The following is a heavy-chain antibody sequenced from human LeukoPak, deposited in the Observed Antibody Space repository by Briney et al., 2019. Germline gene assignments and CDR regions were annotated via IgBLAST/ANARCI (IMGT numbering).Heavy chain of an antibody. V-gene: IGHV3-21*01. CDR3: ARDLSGYCTNGVCYTPTRFDP. D-gene: IGHD2-8*01. CDR2: ISSSSSYI. J-gene: IGHJ5*02. Sequence: GGSLRLSCAASGFTFSSYSMNWVRQAPGKGLEWVSFISSSSSYIYYADSVKGRFTISRDNAKNSLYLQTNSLRAEDTAVYCCARDLSGYCTNGVCYTPTRFDPWGQGTLVTVSS. CDR1: GFTFSSYS.